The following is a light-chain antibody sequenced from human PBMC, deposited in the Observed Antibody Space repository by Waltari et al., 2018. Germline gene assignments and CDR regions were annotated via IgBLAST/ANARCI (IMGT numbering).Light chain of an antibody. CDR2: GNS. CDR1: SSNIGAGYD. CDR3: QSYDSSLSGSVV. Sequence: QSVLTQPPSVSGAPGPRVTISCTGSSSNIGAGYDVHWYQKLPGTAPKLLIYGNSNRPSGVPDRFSGSKSGTSASLAITGLQAEDEADYYCQSYDSSLSGSVVFGGGTKLTVL. V-gene: IGLV1-40*01. J-gene: IGLJ2*01.